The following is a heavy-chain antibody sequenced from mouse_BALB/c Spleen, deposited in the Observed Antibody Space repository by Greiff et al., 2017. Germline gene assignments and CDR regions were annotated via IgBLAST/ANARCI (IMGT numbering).Heavy chain of an antibody. CDR2: IDPSDSYT. CDR1: GYTFTSYW. D-gene: IGHD2-14*01. J-gene: IGHJ4*01. V-gene: IGHV1-69*02. Sequence: QVQLQQPGAELVKPGASVKMSCKASGYTFTSYWMHWVKQRPGQGLEWIGVIDPSDSYTSYNQKFKDKAILTVDKSSSTAYMQLSSLTSEDSAVYYCARGGYDGAMDYWGQGTSVTVSS. CDR3: ARGGYDGAMDY.